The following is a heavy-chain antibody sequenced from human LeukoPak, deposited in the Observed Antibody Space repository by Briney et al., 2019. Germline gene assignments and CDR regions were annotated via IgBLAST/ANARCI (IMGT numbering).Heavy chain of an antibody. V-gene: IGHV4-59*01. CDR3: ARGKENSSLGEPFDY. CDR1: GGSISSYY. CDR2: IYYSGST. D-gene: IGHD3-16*01. J-gene: IGHJ4*02. Sequence: PSETLSLTCTVSGGSISSYYWSWIRQPPGKGLEWIGYIYYSGSTNYNPSLKSRVTISVDTSKNQFSLKLSSVTAADTAVYYCARGKENSSLGEPFDYWGQGTLVTVSS.